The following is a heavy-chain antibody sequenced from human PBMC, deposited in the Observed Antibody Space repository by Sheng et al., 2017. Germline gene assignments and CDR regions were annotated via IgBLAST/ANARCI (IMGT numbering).Heavy chain of an antibody. J-gene: IGHJ5*02. V-gene: IGHV4-61*02. CDR1: GGSISSGSYY. Sequence: QVQLQESGPGLVKPSQTLSLTCTVSGGSISSGSYYWSWIRQPAGKGLEWIGRIYTSGSTNYNPSLKSRVTISVDTSKNQFSLKLSSVTAADTAVYYCARVEVNYYGSGSYGDWFDPWGQGTLVTVSS. CDR3: ARVEVNYYGSGSYGDWFDP. D-gene: IGHD3-10*01. CDR2: IYTSGST.